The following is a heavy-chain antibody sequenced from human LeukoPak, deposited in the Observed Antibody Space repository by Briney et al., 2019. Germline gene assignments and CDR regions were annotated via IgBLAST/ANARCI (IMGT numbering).Heavy chain of an antibody. CDR2: IKQDGREE. CDR1: GFNFSRNW. J-gene: IGHJ4*02. Sequence: PGGSLRLSCAASGFNFSRNWMTWVRQAPGKGLEWVANIKQDGREEYYVDSVKGRFTISRDNAKKSTYLQMNRVRAEDTAVYYCARDYGDHPYPEVTLDLWGQGTLVTVSS. D-gene: IGHD2-21*01. CDR3: ARDYGDHPYPEVTLDL. V-gene: IGHV3-7*01.